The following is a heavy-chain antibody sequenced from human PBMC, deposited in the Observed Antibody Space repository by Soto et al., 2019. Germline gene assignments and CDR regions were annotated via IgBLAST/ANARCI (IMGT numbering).Heavy chain of an antibody. CDR1: GFTFSSHG. V-gene: IGHV3-30*03. CDR2: ISYDGSNK. Sequence: PGGSLRLSCAASGFTFSSHGMHWVRQAPGKGLEWVAVISYDGSNKYYADSVKGRFTISRDNAKNSLFLQMNSLRAEDTAVYYCARPRFCSGGTCYFDSWGQGTLVTVSS. CDR3: ARPRFCSGGTCYFDS. J-gene: IGHJ4*02. D-gene: IGHD2-15*01.